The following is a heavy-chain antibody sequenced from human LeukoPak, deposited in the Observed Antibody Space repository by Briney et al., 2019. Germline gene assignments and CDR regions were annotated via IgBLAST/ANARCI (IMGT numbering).Heavy chain of an antibody. J-gene: IGHJ4*02. CDR2: INHSGST. CDR3: ARGRRYFDY. CDR1: GGSISSYY. V-gene: IGHV4-34*01. Sequence: SETLSLTCTVSGGSISSYYWSWIRQPPGKGLEWIGEINHSGSTNYNPSLKSRVTISVDTSKNQFSLKLSSVTAADTAVYYCARGRRYFDYWGQGTLVTVSS.